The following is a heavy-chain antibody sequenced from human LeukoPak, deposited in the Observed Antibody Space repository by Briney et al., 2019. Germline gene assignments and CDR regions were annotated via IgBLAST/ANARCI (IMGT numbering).Heavy chain of an antibody. CDR2: INHSGST. Sequence: SETLSLTCAVYGGFFSVYYWSWIRHPPGKGREWSGEINHSGSTNYNPSLKSRVPISVDTPKNQFSMKLSSVTAADTAVYYCARDLNDSRPHDGFDYWGRGTRVTVSS. CDR3: ARDLNDSRPHDGFDY. J-gene: IGHJ4*02. D-gene: IGHD1-1*01. V-gene: IGHV4-34*01. CDR1: GGFFSVYY.